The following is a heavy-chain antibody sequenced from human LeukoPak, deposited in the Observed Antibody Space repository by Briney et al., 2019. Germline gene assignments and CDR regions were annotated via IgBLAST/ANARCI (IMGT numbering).Heavy chain of an antibody. Sequence: GGSLRLSCAASGFTFSSYAMHWVRQAPGKGLEWVAVISYDGSNKYYADSGKGRFTISRDNSKNTLYLQMNSLRAEDTAVYYCAKDQRYSYGYVDYWGQGTLVTVSS. D-gene: IGHD5-18*01. V-gene: IGHV3-30*04. J-gene: IGHJ4*02. CDR1: GFTFSSYA. CDR3: AKDQRYSYGYVDY. CDR2: ISYDGSNK.